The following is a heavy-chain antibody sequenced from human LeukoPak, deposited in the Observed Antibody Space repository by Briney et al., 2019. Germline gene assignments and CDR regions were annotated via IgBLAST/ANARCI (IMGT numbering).Heavy chain of an antibody. CDR1: GGTFSSYA. Sequence: SVKVSCKASGGTFSSYAISWVRQAPGQGLEWMGGIIPIFGTANYAQKFQGRVTITADESTSTAYMELSILRSEDTAVYYCARESFKGAGRYQHRFLDLWGRGPLVTVSS. V-gene: IGHV1-69*13. CDR2: IIPIFGTA. CDR3: ARESFKGAGRYQHRFLDL. J-gene: IGHJ2*01. D-gene: IGHD3-16*02.